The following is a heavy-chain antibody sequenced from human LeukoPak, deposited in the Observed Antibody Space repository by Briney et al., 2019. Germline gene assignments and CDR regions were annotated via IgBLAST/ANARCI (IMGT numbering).Heavy chain of an antibody. J-gene: IGHJ6*02. D-gene: IGHD3-16*01. CDR3: ARGGGLDV. CDR1: GIVFSDYG. V-gene: IGHV3-30*03. Sequence: PGGSLRLSCVVSGIVFSDYGLHWVRQVPGKGLEWLAAISYDGSAKFYADSVKGRFTISRDNAKNSLYLQMSNLRAEDTAVYFCARGGGLDVWGQGATVTVSS. CDR2: ISYDGSAK.